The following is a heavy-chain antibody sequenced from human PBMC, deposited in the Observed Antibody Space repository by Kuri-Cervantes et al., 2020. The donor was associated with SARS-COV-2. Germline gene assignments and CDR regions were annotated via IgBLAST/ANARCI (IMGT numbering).Heavy chain of an antibody. J-gene: IGHJ5*01. D-gene: IGHD3-3*01. Sequence: GGSLRLSCKGSGYSFTSYWIGWVRQMPGKGLECMGVIYPGDSDTTYSPSFQGQVAISVDKSISTAYLQWSSLKASDTAIYYCARHSITVFGALTAPFDSWGQGTLVTVSS. CDR1: GYSFTSYW. CDR3: ARHSITVFGALTAPFDS. V-gene: IGHV5-51*01. CDR2: IYPGDSDT.